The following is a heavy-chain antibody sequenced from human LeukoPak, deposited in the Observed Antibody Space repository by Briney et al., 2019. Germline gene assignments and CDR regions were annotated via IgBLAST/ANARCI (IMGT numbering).Heavy chain of an antibody. J-gene: IGHJ5*02. CDR2: TSGSGGST. D-gene: IGHD3-22*01. Sequence: GGSLRLSCAASGFTFSSYAMSWVRQAPGKGLEWVSATSGSGGSTYYADSVKGRFTISRDNSKNTLYLQMNSLRAEDTAVYYCAKDRTMIVVANWFDPWGQGTLVTVSS. V-gene: IGHV3-23*01. CDR1: GFTFSSYA. CDR3: AKDRTMIVVANWFDP.